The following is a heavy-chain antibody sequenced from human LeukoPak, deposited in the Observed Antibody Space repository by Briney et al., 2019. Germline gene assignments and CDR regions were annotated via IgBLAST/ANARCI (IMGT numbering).Heavy chain of an antibody. CDR2: IYHSGST. D-gene: IGHD6-6*01. CDR3: ATQYSSSSGVDY. J-gene: IGHJ4*02. V-gene: IGHV4-4*02. Sequence: PSETLSLTCAVSGGSISSNNWWSWVRQPPGKGLEWIGEIYHSGSTNYNPSLKSRVTISVDKSENQFSLKLSSVTAADTAVYYCATQYSSSSGVDYWGQGTLVTVSS. CDR1: GGSISSNNW.